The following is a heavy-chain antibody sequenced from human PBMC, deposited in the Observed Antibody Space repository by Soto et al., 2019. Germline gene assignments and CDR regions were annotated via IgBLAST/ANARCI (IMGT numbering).Heavy chain of an antibody. J-gene: IGHJ4*02. CDR3: ARSELSSSWYNY. CDR1: GYTFTGYY. CDR2: INPNSGGT. Sequence: SVKVSCKASGYTFTGYYMHWVRRAPGQGLEWMGWINPNSGGTNYAQKFQGWVTMTRDTSISTAYMELSRLRSDDTAVYYCARSELSSSWYNYWGQGTLVTVSS. D-gene: IGHD6-13*01. V-gene: IGHV1-2*04.